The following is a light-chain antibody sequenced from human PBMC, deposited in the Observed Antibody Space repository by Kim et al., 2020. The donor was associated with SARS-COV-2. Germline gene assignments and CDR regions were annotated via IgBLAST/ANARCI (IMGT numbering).Light chain of an antibody. Sequence: EIFMTQSPRFLSVAPGQPASITCRSTQSLLHEDGKTYLFWFLQKAGRSPQLLIFEVSTPFSGVPERFSGSGSGTHFTLTINGVEPEDVGLYFCLQGKDVPYTFGQGTKLEI. CDR3: LQGKDVPYT. V-gene: IGKV2-29*02. CDR2: EVS. J-gene: IGKJ2*01. CDR1: QSLLHEDGKTY.